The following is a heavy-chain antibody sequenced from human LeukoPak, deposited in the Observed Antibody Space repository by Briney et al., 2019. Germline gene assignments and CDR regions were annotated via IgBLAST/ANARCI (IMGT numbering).Heavy chain of an antibody. V-gene: IGHV3-11*04. CDR2: ISSSGSTI. J-gene: IGHJ3*02. D-gene: IGHD1-26*01. Sequence: GGSLRLSCAASGFTFSDYYMSWIRQAPGKGLEWVSYISSSGSTIYYADSVKGRFTISRDNAKNSLYLQMNSLRAEDTAVHYCARAERWELLHGEAFDIWGQGTMVTVSS. CDR1: GFTFSDYY. CDR3: ARAERWELLHGEAFDI.